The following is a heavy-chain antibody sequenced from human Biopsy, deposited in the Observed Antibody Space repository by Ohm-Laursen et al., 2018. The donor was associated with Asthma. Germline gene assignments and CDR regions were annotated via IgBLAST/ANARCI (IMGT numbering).Heavy chain of an antibody. J-gene: IGHJ4*02. V-gene: IGHV4-39*01. Sequence: SDTLSLTCTVSGGSMSSSSYSWGWIRQPPGKGLEWIGSISYTGNTDIPSLRSRVTLSVDTSKNNFSLNLTSVTAADTAVFYCARHWNWGSFFDYWGQGMLVTVSS. D-gene: IGHD7-27*01. CDR2: ISYTGNT. CDR1: GGSMSSSSYS. CDR3: ARHWNWGSFFDY.